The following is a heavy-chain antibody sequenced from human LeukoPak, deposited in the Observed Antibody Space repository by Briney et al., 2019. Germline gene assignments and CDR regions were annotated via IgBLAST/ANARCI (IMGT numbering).Heavy chain of an antibody. CDR1: GFTFSTNA. CDR2: ISGSGAST. CDR3: AKDVEKWESLHFFDY. Sequence: GGSLRLSCLTSGFTFSTNAMSWVRQAPGKGLEWISGISGSGASTYYADSVTGRFTISRDNSRNTLYLQMNSLRGDDTAVYYCAKDVEKWESLHFFDYWGQGTLVTVFS. D-gene: IGHD1-26*01. J-gene: IGHJ4*02. V-gene: IGHV3-23*01.